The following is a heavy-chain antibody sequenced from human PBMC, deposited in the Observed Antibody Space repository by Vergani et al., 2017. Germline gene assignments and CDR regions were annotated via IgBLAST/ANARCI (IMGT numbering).Heavy chain of an antibody. V-gene: IGHV3-7*01. CDR1: GFTFSRYW. CDR3: AREAYYGMDV. CDR2: IKQDGSEK. J-gene: IGHJ6*02. Sequence: EVQLVESGGGLVQPGGSLRLSCAASGFTFSRYWMSWVRQAPGKGLEWVANIKQDGSEKYYVDSVKGRFTISRDNAKNSLYLQMNSLRAEDTAVYYCAREAYYGMDVWGQGTTVTVSS.